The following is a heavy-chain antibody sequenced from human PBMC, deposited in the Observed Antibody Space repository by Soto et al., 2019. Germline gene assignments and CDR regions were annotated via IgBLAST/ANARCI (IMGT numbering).Heavy chain of an antibody. CDR1: GGTFGSYA. Sequence: QVQLVQSGAEVKKPGSSVKVSCKASGGTFGSYAISWVRQAPGQGLEWLGGIIPIFGTANYAQKFQGRVRITADGSTSTAYMELSSLRPEDTAVYHCASPCRANDAFDICGQGTMVTVSS. V-gene: IGHV1-69*01. J-gene: IGHJ3*02. CDR3: ASPCRANDAFDI. CDR2: IIPIFGTA.